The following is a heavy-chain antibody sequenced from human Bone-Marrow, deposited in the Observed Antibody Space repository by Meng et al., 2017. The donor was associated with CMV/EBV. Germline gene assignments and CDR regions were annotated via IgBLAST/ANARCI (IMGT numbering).Heavy chain of an antibody. V-gene: IGHV3-30*02. CDR3: ARAGSSGWYGIGGLDFDH. CDR2: IRFDGTDK. CDR1: GFTFNTYG. D-gene: IGHD6-19*01. J-gene: IGHJ4*02. Sequence: GESLKISCAASGFTFNTYGMHWVRQAPGKELEWVGFIRFDGTDKHYADSVKGRFTISRDNSKNTLYLQMNSLRAEDTAVYYCARAGSSGWYGIGGLDFDHWGQGTLVTVSS.